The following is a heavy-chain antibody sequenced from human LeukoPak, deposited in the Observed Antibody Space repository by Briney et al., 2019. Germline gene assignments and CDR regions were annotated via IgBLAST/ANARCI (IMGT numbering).Heavy chain of an antibody. V-gene: IGHV1-8*01. CDR3: ARARGYSYGGSYYYYGMDV. CDR2: MNPNSGNT. Sequence: ASVKVSCKASGYTFTSYDINWVRQATGQGLEWMGWMNPNSGNTGYAQKFQGRVTMTRNTSISTAYMELSSLRSEDTAVYYCARARGYSYGGSYYYYGMDVWGQGTTVTVSS. CDR1: GYTFTSYD. D-gene: IGHD5-18*01. J-gene: IGHJ6*02.